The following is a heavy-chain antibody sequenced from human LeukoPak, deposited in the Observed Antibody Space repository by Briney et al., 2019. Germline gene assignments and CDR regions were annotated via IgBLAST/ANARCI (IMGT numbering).Heavy chain of an antibody. CDR3: ARVRVGGGRNRLFDY. CDR2: IYYSGST. Sequence: SETLSLTCTVSGGSISSYYWSWIRQPPGKGLEWFGYIYYSGSTNYNPSLKSRVTISVDTSKNQFSLKLSSVTAADTAVYYCARVRVGGGRNRLFDYWGQGTLVTVSS. V-gene: IGHV4-59*01. CDR1: GGSISSYY. J-gene: IGHJ4*02. D-gene: IGHD3-16*01.